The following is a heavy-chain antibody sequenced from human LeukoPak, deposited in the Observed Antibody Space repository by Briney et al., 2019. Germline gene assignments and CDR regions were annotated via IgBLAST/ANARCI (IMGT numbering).Heavy chain of an antibody. CDR2: INPNSGGT. Sequence: ASVKVSCKASGYTFTGYYMHWVRQAPGQGLEWMGWINPNSGGTNYAQKFQGRVTMTRDTSISTAYMELSRLRSDDTAVYYCAKEITMIVVALYPWGQGTLVTVSS. CDR3: AKEITMIVVALYP. V-gene: IGHV1-2*02. D-gene: IGHD3-22*01. J-gene: IGHJ5*02. CDR1: GYTFTGYY.